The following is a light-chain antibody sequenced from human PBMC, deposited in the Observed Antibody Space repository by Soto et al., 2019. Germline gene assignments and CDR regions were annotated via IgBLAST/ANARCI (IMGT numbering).Light chain of an antibody. CDR1: QSVSNNY. J-gene: IGKJ1*01. V-gene: IGKV3-20*01. CDR2: GAS. CDR3: QQYGSSPTT. Sequence: EIVLTQSPGTLSLSPGERATLSCRASQSVSNNYLAWYQQKPGQAPRLLIYGASSRATGIPDRFSGSGSGTDFTLTISRLEPEDFAVYYCQQYGSSPTTFGQGTK.